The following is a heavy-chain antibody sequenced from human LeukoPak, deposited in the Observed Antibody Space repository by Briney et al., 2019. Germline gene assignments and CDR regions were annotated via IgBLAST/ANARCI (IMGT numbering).Heavy chain of an antibody. V-gene: IGHV4-4*02. D-gene: IGHD5-12*01. CDR2: IYHSGST. J-gene: IGHJ4*02. Sequence: SETLSLTCAVSGGSISSSNWWSWVRQPPGKGLEWIGEIYHSGSTNYNPSLKSRVTISVDKSKNQFSLKLSSVTAADTAVYYCARGGDDIVATYYFDYWGQGTLVTVSS. CDR1: GGSISSSNW. CDR3: ARGGDDIVATYYFDY.